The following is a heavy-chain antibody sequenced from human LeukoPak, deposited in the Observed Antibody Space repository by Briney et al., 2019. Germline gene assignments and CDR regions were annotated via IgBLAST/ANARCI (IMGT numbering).Heavy chain of an antibody. J-gene: IGHJ4*02. CDR2: IKQDGSEK. CDR1: GFTFSGYW. Sequence: GGSLRRSCAASGFTFSGYWMSWVRQAPGKGLVWVANIKQDGSEKYYVVSVKGRFTISRDNAKNSLYLQMNSLRAEDTAVYYCARQSYYDILTAGYFDYWGQGTLVTVSS. CDR3: ARQSYYDILTAGYFDY. D-gene: IGHD3-9*01. V-gene: IGHV3-7*01.